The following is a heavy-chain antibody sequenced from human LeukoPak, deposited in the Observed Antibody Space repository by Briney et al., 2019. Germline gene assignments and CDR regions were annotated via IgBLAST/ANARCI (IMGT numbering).Heavy chain of an antibody. Sequence: PSETLSLACTVSGGSISSSSYYWGWIRQPPGKGLEWIGSIYYSGSTYYNPSLKSRVTISVDTSKNQFSLKLSSVTAADTAVYYCARPGGVVVPAAISAFDIWGQGTMVTVSS. J-gene: IGHJ3*02. CDR2: IYYSGST. V-gene: IGHV4-39*01. CDR3: ARPGGVVVPAAISAFDI. CDR1: GGSISSSSYY. D-gene: IGHD2-2*02.